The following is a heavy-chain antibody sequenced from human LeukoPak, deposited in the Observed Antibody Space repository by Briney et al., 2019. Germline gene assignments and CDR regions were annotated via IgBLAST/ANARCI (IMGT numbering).Heavy chain of an antibody. CDR2: TYYRSKWYH. V-gene: IGHV6-1*01. CDR1: GDSVSSNSAA. D-gene: IGHD1-26*01. Sequence: SQTLSLTCAISGDSVSSNSAAWNWIRQSPSRGLEWLGRTYYRSKWYHDYAVSVKSRMSLNPDTSTNPFSLQLNSVTPEDTAVYYCARDSGRGNDYWGQGILVTVSS. CDR3: ARDSGRGNDY. J-gene: IGHJ4*02.